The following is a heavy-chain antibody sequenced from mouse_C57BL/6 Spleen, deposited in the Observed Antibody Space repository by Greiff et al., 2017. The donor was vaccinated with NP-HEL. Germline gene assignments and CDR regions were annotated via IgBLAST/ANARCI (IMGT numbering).Heavy chain of an antibody. V-gene: IGHV1-80*01. Sequence: VQLQQSGAELVKPGASVKISCKASGYAFSSYWMNWVKQRPGKGLEWIGQIYPGDGDTNYNGKFKGKATLTADKSSSTAYMQLSSLTSEDSAVYFCARSGYDVNYWYFDVWGTGTTVTVSS. CDR2: IYPGDGDT. J-gene: IGHJ1*03. CDR1: GYAFSSYW. CDR3: ARSGYDVNYWYFDV. D-gene: IGHD2-2*01.